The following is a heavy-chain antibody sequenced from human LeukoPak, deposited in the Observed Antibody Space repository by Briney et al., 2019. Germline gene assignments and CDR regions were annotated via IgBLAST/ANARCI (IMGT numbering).Heavy chain of an antibody. D-gene: IGHD3-22*01. CDR3: ARDPPLEVNYYDSSGYYSNWFDP. Sequence: ASVKVSCKASGYTFTSYGISWVRQAPGQGLEWMGWINPNSGGTNYAQKFQGRVTMTKDTSISTAYMELSRLRSDDTAVYYCARDPPLEVNYYDSSGYYSNWFDPWGQGTLVTVSS. CDR2: INPNSGGT. J-gene: IGHJ5*02. CDR1: GYTFTSYG. V-gene: IGHV1-2*02.